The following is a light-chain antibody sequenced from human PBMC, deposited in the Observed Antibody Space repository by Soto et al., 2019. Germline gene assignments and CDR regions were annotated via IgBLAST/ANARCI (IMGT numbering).Light chain of an antibody. CDR3: SSYTTNNAHV. J-gene: IGLJ2*01. CDR2: EVF. V-gene: IGLV2-14*01. CDR1: SNDVGAFDY. Sequence: QSVLTQPASVSASPGQSISISCTGTSNDVGAFDYVSWYQQHPGKAPKLIIVEVFNRPSGVSTRFSGSKSGSTASLTISGLQAEDEADYFCSSYTTNNAHVFGGGTKLTVL.